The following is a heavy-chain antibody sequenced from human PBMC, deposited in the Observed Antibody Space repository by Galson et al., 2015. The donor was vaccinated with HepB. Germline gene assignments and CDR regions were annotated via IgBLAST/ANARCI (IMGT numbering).Heavy chain of an antibody. CDR1: GFIFSDYY. V-gene: IGHV3-11*01. D-gene: IGHD1-14*01. Sequence: SLRLSCAASGFIFSDYYMSWIRQAPGKGLEWISHISRTGTTIFYSDSVEGRFTVSRDNTKNSLYLRMNSLRDDDTAVYYCVRDITLPGSFYYFDSWGQGTLVTASS. CDR2: ISRTGTTI. J-gene: IGHJ4*02. CDR3: VRDITLPGSFYYFDS.